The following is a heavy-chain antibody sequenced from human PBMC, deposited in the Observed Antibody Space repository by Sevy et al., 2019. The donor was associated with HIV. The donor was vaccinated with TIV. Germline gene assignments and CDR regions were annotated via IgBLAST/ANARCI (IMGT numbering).Heavy chain of an antibody. D-gene: IGHD3-16*01. Sequence: SETLSLTCAVYGGSFSGYYWNWIRQAPGKGLEWIGKINHSGSANYNPSLKSRVTISVDTSKNQFSLKLSSVTAADMAVYYCARSGYVGTTFGGINSWGQGTLVTVSS. CDR1: GGSFSGYY. J-gene: IGHJ4*02. CDR2: INHSGSA. CDR3: ARSGYVGTTFGGINS. V-gene: IGHV4-34*01.